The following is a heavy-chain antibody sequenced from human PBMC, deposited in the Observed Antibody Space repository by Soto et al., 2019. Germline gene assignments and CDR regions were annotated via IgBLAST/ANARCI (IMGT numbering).Heavy chain of an antibody. J-gene: IGHJ6*02. Sequence: QVQLVQSGAEVKKPGASVKVSCKASGYTFTSYDINWVRQATGQGHEWMGWRNPHSGNTGYEQKFQGRVPMTLTTSISTAYMDLSSRRSADTAVYYWARRPDGYYYYGMDVWCQGTTVTVSS. V-gene: IGHV1-8*01. CDR3: ARRPDGYYYYGMDV. CDR1: GYTFTSYD. CDR2: RNPHSGNT.